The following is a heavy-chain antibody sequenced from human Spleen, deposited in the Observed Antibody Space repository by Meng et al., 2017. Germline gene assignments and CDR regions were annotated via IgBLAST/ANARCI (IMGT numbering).Heavy chain of an antibody. CDR2: ISSSSSHI. J-gene: IGHJ6*02. Sequence: GEFLKISCAASGFTLSSYRMHWVRQAPGKGLEWLSSISSSSSHIYYADLVKGRFTISRDNAKNSLYLQLNSLRAEDTAVYYCARDLMGAMDVWGQGTTVTVSS. V-gene: IGHV3-21*01. CDR3: ARDLMGAMDV. D-gene: IGHD5-24*01. CDR1: GFTLSSYR.